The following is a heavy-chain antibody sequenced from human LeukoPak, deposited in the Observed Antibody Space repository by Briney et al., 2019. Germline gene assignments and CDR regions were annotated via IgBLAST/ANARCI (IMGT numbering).Heavy chain of an antibody. CDR2: IKQDGSEK. V-gene: IGHV3-7*01. J-gene: IGHJ4*02. CDR1: GFPFSSFD. Sequence: GGSLRLSCAASGFPFSSFDMSWARQAPGKGLKWVANIKQDGSEKYYVGSVKGRFTISRDNDKNSLFLQMTSLRAEDTAVYYCARVGGRYSPLGYWGQGTLVTVSS. CDR3: ARVGGRYSPLGY. D-gene: IGHD3-16*02.